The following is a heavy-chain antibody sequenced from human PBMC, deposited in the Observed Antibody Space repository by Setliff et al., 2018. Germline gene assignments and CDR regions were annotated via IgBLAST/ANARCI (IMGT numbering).Heavy chain of an antibody. CDR2: INGDGSVA. CDR1: GFAFNTYW. J-gene: IGHJ4*02. CDR3: AKAGSGWYGLGDY. V-gene: IGHV3-74*01. Sequence: PGGSLRLSCAASGFAFNTYWMHWVRQVPGKGLVWVARINGDGSVANYADAVRGRFTISRDNAKNTLSLQMNSLRAEDTAVYYCAKAGSGWYGLGDYWGQGTLVTVSS. D-gene: IGHD6-19*01.